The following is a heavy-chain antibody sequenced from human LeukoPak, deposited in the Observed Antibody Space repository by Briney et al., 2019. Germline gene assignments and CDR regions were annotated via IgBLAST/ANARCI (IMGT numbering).Heavy chain of an antibody. J-gene: IGHJ4*02. D-gene: IGHD6-13*01. CDR3: AKDPRRYSRTGGYFDY. V-gene: IGHV3-30*18. CDR1: GFTFSSYV. CDR2: ISYDGSDK. Sequence: GGTLRLSCAASGFTFSSYVMHWVRQAPGKGLEWVAVISYDGSDKYYADSVKGRFTISRGNSKNTLYLQMNSLRAEDTAVYYCAKDPRRYSRTGGYFDYWGQGTLVTVSS.